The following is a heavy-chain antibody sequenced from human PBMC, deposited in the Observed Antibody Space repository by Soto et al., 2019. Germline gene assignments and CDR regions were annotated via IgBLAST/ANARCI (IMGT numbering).Heavy chain of an antibody. D-gene: IGHD5-12*01. J-gene: IGHJ4*02. V-gene: IGHV3-33*01. CDR2: IWYDGSNK. CDR1: GFTFSSYG. Sequence: HPGGSLRLSCAASGFTFSSYGMHWFRQAPGKGLEWVAVIWYDGSNKYYADSVKGRFTISRDNSKNTLYLQMNSLRAEDTAVYYCARAPPPQIPHHIYSDYDLSFDYWGQGTLVTVSS. CDR3: ARAPPPQIPHHIYSDYDLSFDY.